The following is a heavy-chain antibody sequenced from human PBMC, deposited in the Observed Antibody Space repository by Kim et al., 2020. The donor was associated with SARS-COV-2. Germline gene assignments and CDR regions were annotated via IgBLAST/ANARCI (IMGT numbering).Heavy chain of an antibody. V-gene: IGHV3-30*18. J-gene: IGHJ4*02. CDR1: GFTFSSYG. Sequence: GGSLRLSCAASGFTFSSYGMHWVRQAPGKGLEWVAVISYDGSNKYYADSVKGRFTISRDNSKNTLYLQMNSLRAEDTAVYYCAKGAGWSGYNNQDYWGQGTLVTVSS. CDR2: ISYDGSNK. CDR3: AKGAGWSGYNNQDY. D-gene: IGHD3-3*01.